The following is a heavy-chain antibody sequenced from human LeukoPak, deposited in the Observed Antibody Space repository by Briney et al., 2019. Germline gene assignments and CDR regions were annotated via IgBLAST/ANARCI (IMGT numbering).Heavy chain of an antibody. D-gene: IGHD3-22*01. CDR1: GGSFSGYY. Sequence: PSETLSLTCAAYGGSFSGYYWSWIRQPPGKGLEWIGEINHSGSTNYNPSLKSRVTISVDTSKNQFSPKLSSVTAADTAVYYCATRRAHDSSGYYGAWGQGTLVTVSS. J-gene: IGHJ5*02. V-gene: IGHV4-34*01. CDR3: ATRRAHDSSGYYGA. CDR2: INHSGST.